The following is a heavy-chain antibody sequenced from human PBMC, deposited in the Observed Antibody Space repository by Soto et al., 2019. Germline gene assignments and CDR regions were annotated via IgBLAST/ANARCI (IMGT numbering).Heavy chain of an antibody. CDR3: TRDRSTVATLNFDY. CDR2: IRSKTYAETT. CDR1: GFTFGDYA. D-gene: IGHD5-12*01. Sequence: GGSLRLSCTASGFTFGDYAMSWFRQAPGKGLEWVGFIRSKTYAETTEYAASVKGRFTISRDDSKSIGYLQMNSLKTEDTAVYYCTRDRSTVATLNFDYWGQGTLVTVPQ. V-gene: IGHV3-49*03. J-gene: IGHJ4*02.